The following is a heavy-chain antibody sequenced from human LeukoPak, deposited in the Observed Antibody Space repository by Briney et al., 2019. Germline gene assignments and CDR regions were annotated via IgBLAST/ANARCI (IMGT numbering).Heavy chain of an antibody. CDR1: GFTFSSYW. D-gene: IGHD3-22*01. J-gene: IGHJ4*02. CDR2: IKQDGSEK. Sequence: GGSLRLSCAASGFTFSSYWMSWVRQAPGKGLEWVANIKQDGSEKYYVDSVKGRFTISRDNAKNSLYLQMNSLRAEDTAVYYCARVHYYDSSGYHYWGQGTLVTVSS. CDR3: ARVHYYDSSGYHY. V-gene: IGHV3-7*01.